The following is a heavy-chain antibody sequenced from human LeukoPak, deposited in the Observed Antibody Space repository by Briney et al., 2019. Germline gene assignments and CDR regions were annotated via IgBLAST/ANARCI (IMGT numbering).Heavy chain of an antibody. Sequence: ASVKVSCKASGGTFSSYAISWVRQAPGQGLEWMGRIIPTFGIANYAQKFQGRVTITADKSTSTAYMELSSLRSEDTAVYYCASHIVVVPAALYYYYGMDVWGQGTTATVSS. J-gene: IGHJ6*02. CDR3: ASHIVVVPAALYYYYGMDV. V-gene: IGHV1-69*04. CDR2: IIPTFGIA. CDR1: GGTFSSYA. D-gene: IGHD2-2*01.